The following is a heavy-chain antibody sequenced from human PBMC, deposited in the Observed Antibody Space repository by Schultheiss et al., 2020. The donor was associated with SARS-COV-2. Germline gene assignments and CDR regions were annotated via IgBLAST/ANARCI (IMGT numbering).Heavy chain of an antibody. J-gene: IGHJ4*02. CDR1: GFTVSSNY. D-gene: IGHD5-18*01. Sequence: GGSLRLSCAASGFTVSSNYMSWVRQAPGKGLEWVSSISSSSSYIYYADSVKGRFTISRDNSKNTLYLQMSSLRAEDTAVYYCVTDTAMAPIYFDYWGQGTLVTVAS. CDR3: VTDTAMAPIYFDY. V-gene: IGHV3-21*01. CDR2: ISSSSSYI.